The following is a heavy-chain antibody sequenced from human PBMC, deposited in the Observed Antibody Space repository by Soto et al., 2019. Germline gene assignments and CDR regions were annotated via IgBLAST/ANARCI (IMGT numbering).Heavy chain of an antibody. D-gene: IGHD6-13*01. Sequence: SETLSLTCTVSGGSISSYYWSWIRQPPGKGLEWIGYIYYSGSTNYNPSLKSRVTISVDTSKNQFSLTLSSVTAADTAVYYCARRNTGDSSSWYYYYGMDVWGQGTTVTVSS. CDR2: IYYSGST. J-gene: IGHJ6*02. CDR1: GGSISSYY. CDR3: ARRNTGDSSSWYYYYGMDV. V-gene: IGHV4-59*08.